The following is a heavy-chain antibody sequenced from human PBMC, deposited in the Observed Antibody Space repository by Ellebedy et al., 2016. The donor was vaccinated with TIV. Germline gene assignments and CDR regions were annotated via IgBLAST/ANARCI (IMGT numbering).Heavy chain of an antibody. CDR3: ARQHPPALPAACFGY. CDR1: GGPISSSSYY. D-gene: IGHD2-2*01. J-gene: IGHJ4*02. CDR2: IYYSGST. V-gene: IGHV4-39*01. Sequence: SETLSLXXTVSGGPISSSSYYWGWIRQPPGKGLEWIGSIYYSGSTYYNPSLKSRVTISVDTSKNQFSLKLSSVTAADTAVYYCARQHPPALPAACFGYWGQGTLVTVSS.